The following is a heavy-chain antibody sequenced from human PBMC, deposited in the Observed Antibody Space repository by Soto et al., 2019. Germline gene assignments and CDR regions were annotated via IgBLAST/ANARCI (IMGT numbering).Heavy chain of an antibody. V-gene: IGHV1-18*01. CDR2: INDYNGNT. Sequence: QVQLVQSGAEVKNPGASVKVSCKASGYSFTRYGIGWARQAPGQGLEWMGWINDYNGNTNYAQNLQGRLTLTTDTSTTTAYMELRSLRSNDTAIYYCAMVDVYVTPSPQDFWGQGTTVTVSS. D-gene: IGHD3-16*01. CDR3: AMVDVYVTPSPQDF. J-gene: IGHJ6*02. CDR1: GYSFTRYG.